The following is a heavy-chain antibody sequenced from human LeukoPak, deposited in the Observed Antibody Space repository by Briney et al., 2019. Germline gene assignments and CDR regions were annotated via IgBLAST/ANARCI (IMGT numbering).Heavy chain of an antibody. D-gene: IGHD3-22*01. J-gene: IGHJ3*02. CDR3: ARATYDSSAVDAFDI. V-gene: IGHV3-11*01. CDR2: TYTAGNTI. Sequence: AESLSLTCTVSGCTFRDYFMSWIRQAPGKGLEWVAYTYTAGNTIYYADSMKGRFTISRDNAKNSLYLQMNTLRAEDTAVYYCARATYDSSAVDAFDIWGQGTMVTVSP. CDR1: GCTFRDYF.